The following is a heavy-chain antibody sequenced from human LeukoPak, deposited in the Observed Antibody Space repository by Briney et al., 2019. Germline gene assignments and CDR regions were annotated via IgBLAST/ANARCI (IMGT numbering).Heavy chain of an antibody. CDR2: ISSSSSNI. V-gene: IGHV3-21*01. CDR3: ARDLNWAFDY. CDR1: GFGFSTYY. J-gene: IGHJ4*02. Sequence: GGSLRLSCAASGFGFSTYYLNWVRQAPGKGLEWVSSISSSSSNIFYSDLVKGRFTISRDNAKNSLYLQMNSLRDEDTAVYYCARDLNWAFDYWGQGTLVTVSS. D-gene: IGHD3/OR15-3a*01.